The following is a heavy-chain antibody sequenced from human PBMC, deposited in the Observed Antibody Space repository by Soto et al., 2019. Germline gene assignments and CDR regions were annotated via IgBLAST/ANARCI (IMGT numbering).Heavy chain of an antibody. CDR1: GYTFTSYA. V-gene: IGHV1-3*01. Sequence: GASVKVSCKATGYTFTSYAMHWVRQAPGQRLEWMGWINAGNGNTKYSQKFQGRVTITRDTSASTAYMELSSLRSEDTAVYYCARLGGSYFVGSAFHAFDIWGQGTMVTVSS. J-gene: IGHJ3*02. CDR3: ARLGGSYFVGSAFHAFDI. CDR2: INAGNGNT. D-gene: IGHD1-26*01.